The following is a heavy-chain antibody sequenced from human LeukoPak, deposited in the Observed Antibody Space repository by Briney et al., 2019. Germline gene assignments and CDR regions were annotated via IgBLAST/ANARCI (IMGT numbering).Heavy chain of an antibody. D-gene: IGHD3-22*01. J-gene: IGHJ4*02. V-gene: IGHV4-61*01. Sequence: SETLSLTCTVSGGSVSSGSYYWSWIRQPPGKGLEWIGYIYYRGSTNYNPSLKSRVTISVDTSKNQFSLKLSSVTAADTAVYYCARDYYDSSGYSSLDYWGQGTLVTVSS. CDR3: ARDYYDSSGYSSLDY. CDR1: GGSVSSGSYY. CDR2: IYYRGST.